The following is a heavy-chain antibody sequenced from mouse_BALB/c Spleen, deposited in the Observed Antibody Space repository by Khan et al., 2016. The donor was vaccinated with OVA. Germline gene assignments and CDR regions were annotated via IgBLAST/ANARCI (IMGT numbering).Heavy chain of an antibody. D-gene: IGHD1-1*01. CDR2: INPHIGET. Sequence: EVQLQESGPELVKPGASVKISCKAFGYSFTGYFMHWVMQSHGKSLEWIGRINPHIGETFYNQKFKGKATLTVDESSSTAHMELRSLESEDSAVYFCARIYGSDFDDWGQGTTLTVSS. V-gene: IGHV1-20*02. J-gene: IGHJ2*01. CDR3: ARIYGSDFDD. CDR1: GYSFTGYF.